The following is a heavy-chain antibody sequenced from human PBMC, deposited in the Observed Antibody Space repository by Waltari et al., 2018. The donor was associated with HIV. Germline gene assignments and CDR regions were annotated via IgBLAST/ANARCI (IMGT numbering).Heavy chain of an antibody. CDR3: ARITIFGVVNDYGMDV. CDR1: AFTFSSHW. V-gene: IGHV3-7*01. D-gene: IGHD3-3*01. CDR2: IKQDGSEK. J-gene: IGHJ6*02. Sequence: EVQLVESGGGLVQPGGSLRLSCAASAFTFSSHWLSWVRQAPGKGLEWVANIKQDGSEKYYVDSVKGRFTISRDNAKNSLYLQMNSLRAEDTAVYYCARITIFGVVNDYGMDVWGQGTTVTVSS.